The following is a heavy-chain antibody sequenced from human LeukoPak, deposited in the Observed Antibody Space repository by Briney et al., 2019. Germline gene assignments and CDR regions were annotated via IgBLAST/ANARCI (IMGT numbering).Heavy chain of an antibody. CDR3: ARLTTVYWFDP. Sequence: GSLRLSCAASGFTFSSYSMNWVRQAPGKGLEWIGEIYHSGSTNYNPSLKSRVTISVDKSKNQFSLKLSSVTAADTAVYYCARLTTVYWFDPWGQGTLVTVSS. D-gene: IGHD4-17*01. CDR2: IYHSGST. CDR1: GFTFSSYSM. J-gene: IGHJ5*02. V-gene: IGHV4-4*02.